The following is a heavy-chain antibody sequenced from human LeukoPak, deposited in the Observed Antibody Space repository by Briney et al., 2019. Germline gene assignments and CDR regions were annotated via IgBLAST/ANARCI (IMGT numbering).Heavy chain of an antibody. Sequence: ASVKVSCKASGGTFSSYAICWVRQAPGQGLEWMGGIIPIFGTANYAQKFQGRVTITADESASTAYMELSSLRSEDTAVYYCARGLGATHDYWGQGTLVTVSS. V-gene: IGHV1-69*13. CDR3: ARGLGATHDY. CDR2: IIPIFGTA. J-gene: IGHJ4*02. D-gene: IGHD1-26*01. CDR1: GGTFSSYA.